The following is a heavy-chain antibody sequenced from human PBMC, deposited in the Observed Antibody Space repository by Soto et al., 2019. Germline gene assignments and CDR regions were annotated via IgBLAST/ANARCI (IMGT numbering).Heavy chain of an antibody. CDR1: GGSISSGGYY. CDR3: ARGQLMTITMIFGPKLYFQH. Sequence: PSETLSLTCTVSGGSISSGGYYWSWIRQHPGKGLEWIGYIYYSGSTYYNPSLKSRVTISVDTSKNQFSLKLSSVTAADTAVYYCARGQLMTITMIFGPKLYFQHWGQGTLVTVSS. D-gene: IGHD3-22*01. CDR2: IYYSGST. V-gene: IGHV4-31*03. J-gene: IGHJ1*01.